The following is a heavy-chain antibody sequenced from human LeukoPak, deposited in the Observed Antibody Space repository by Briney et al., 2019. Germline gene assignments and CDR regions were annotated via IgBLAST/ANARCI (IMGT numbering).Heavy chain of an antibody. Sequence: SETLSLTCTVSGGSMTGSYWRWIRQSPGKGLEWIGYIYYSGTTDYNPPLKSRVTISVDTSKNQFSLKLTSVTAADTAVYFCARGGWSLDLWGRGTLVAVSS. CDR3: ARGGWSLDL. CDR2: IYYSGTT. D-gene: IGHD1-26*01. V-gene: IGHV4-59*01. CDR1: GGSMTGSY. J-gene: IGHJ2*01.